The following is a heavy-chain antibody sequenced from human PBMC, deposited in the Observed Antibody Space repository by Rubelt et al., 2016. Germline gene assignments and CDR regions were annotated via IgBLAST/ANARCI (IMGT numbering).Heavy chain of an antibody. CDR3: ARGLVRGLIIYYGMDV. D-gene: IGHD3-10*01. CDR1: GGSFSGYY. Sequence: QVQLQQWGAGLLKPSETLSLTCAVYGGSFSGYYWIWVHQPPGKGLEWIGEINHSGTTTYNPSLESRVTISLDTAKNEFSLKVTSGTAADTAVYYWARGLVRGLIIYYGMDVWGPGTTVTVSS. V-gene: IGHV4-34*01. J-gene: IGHJ6*02. CDR2: INHSGTT.